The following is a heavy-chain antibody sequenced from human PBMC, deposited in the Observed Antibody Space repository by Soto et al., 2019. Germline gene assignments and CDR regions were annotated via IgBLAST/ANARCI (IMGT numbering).Heavy chain of an antibody. CDR2: ILVSGST. CDR3: AKATATGGGAFEI. Sequence: EVQMLESGGGLAHPGGSLRLSCAVSGFICSSYDMSWVRQAPGKGLEWVSTILVSGSTHYEDSVKGRFTISRDTSRNTVYLHMNSLTAGDTAVYYCAKATATGGGAFEIYGQGTMVTVSS. V-gene: IGHV3-23*01. D-gene: IGHD2-8*02. CDR1: GFICSSYD. J-gene: IGHJ3*02.